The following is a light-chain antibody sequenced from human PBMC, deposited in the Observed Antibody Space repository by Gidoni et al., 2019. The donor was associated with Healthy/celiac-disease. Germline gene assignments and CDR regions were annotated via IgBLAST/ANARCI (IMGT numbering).Light chain of an antibody. Sequence: QSALTQPPSVSGSPGPSVTISCTGTSSDVGSYNRVSWYQQPPGTAPKLMIYEVSNRPSGVPDRFSGSKSGNTASLTISGLQAEDEADYYCSLYTSSSPVVFGGGTKLTVL. CDR3: SLYTSSSPVV. CDR2: EVS. V-gene: IGLV2-18*01. J-gene: IGLJ2*01. CDR1: SSDVGSYNR.